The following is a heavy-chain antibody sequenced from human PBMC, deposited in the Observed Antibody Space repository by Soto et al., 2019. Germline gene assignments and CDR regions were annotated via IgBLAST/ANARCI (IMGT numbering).Heavy chain of an antibody. CDR3: ARVRQYCSSTSCYAEDYYYYMDV. V-gene: IGHV3-30-3*01. Sequence: GGSLRLSCAASGFTFSSYAMHWVRQAPGKGLEWVAVISYDGSNKYYADSVKGRFTISRDNSKNTLYLQMNSLRAEDTAVYYCARVRQYCSSTSCYAEDYYYYMDVWGKGTTVTVSS. J-gene: IGHJ6*03. CDR2: ISYDGSNK. CDR1: GFTFSSYA. D-gene: IGHD2-2*01.